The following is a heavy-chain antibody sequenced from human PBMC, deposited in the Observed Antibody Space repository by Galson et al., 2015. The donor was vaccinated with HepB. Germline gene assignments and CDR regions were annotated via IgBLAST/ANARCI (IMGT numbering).Heavy chain of an antibody. CDR3: ARRGAVRCSSTSCPPTRGAFDI. CDR1: GYTFTSYG. D-gene: IGHD2-2*01. CDR2: ISAYNGNT. V-gene: IGHV1-18*01. Sequence: SCKASGYTFTSYGISWVRQAPGQGLEWMGWISAYNGNTNYAQKLQGRVTMTTDTSTSTAYMELRSLRSDDTAVYYCARRGAVRCSSTSCPPTRGAFDIWGQGTMVTVSS. J-gene: IGHJ3*02.